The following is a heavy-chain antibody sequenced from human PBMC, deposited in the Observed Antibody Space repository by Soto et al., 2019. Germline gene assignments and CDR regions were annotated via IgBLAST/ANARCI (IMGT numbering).Heavy chain of an antibody. CDR2: FDPEDGET. Sequence: ASVKVSCKVSGYTLTELSMHWVRQAPGKGLEWMGGFDPEDGETIYAQKFQGRVTMTEDTSTDTAYMELSSLRSEDTAVYYCATGYRWYCPPGDAFDIRGQGTMVTV. CDR1: GYTLTELS. V-gene: IGHV1-24*01. CDR3: ATGYRWYCPPGDAFDI. D-gene: IGHD2-15*01. J-gene: IGHJ3*02.